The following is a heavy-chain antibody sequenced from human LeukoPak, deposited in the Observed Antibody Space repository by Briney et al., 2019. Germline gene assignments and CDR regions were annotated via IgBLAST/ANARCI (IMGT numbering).Heavy chain of an antibody. CDR3: ASSHSDYGDYYFDY. D-gene: IGHD4-17*01. V-gene: IGHV4-59*01. CDR2: IYYSGST. Sequence: PSETLSLTCTVSGGPISSYYWSWIRQPPGKGLEWIGYIYYSGSTNYNPSLKSRVTISVDTSKNQFSLKLSSVTAADTAVYYCASSHSDYGDYYFDYWGQGTLVTVSS. CDR1: GGPISSYY. J-gene: IGHJ4*02.